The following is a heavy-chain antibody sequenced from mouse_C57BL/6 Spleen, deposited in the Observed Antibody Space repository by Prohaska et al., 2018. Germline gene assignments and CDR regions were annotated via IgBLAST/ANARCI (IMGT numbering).Heavy chain of an antibody. CDR3: ARVGPNLWDY. CDR1: GYSLTSGYY. V-gene: IGHV3-6*01. J-gene: IGHJ2*03. CDR2: ISYDGSN. Sequence: DVQLQESGSGLVKPSQSLSLTCSVTGYSLTSGYYWNWNRQFPGNKLEWICYISYDGSNNYNPSRKDRISSTRYSSNNQFFLKLNSVTTEHTATYYWARVGPNLWDYWGQETSQTVSS.